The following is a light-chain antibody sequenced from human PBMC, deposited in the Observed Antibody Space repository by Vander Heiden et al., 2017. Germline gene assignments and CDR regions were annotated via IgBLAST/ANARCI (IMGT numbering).Light chain of an antibody. Sequence: EIVLTQSPATLSLPPGEKATFPGRASQSVSSYLAWYQQNPGQAPRLLIYDASNRAPGIPARFSGSGSGTDFPLTISSLEPEDFAVYYCQQRSNWPPTFGQGTKLEIK. CDR1: QSVSSY. V-gene: IGKV3-11*01. CDR3: QQRSNWPPT. J-gene: IGKJ2*01. CDR2: DAS.